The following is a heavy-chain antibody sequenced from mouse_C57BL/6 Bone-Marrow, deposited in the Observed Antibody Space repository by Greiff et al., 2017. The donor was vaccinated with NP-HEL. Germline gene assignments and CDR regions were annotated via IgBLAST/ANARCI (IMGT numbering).Heavy chain of an antibody. CDR3: ARWGYYDYDEGY. J-gene: IGHJ4*01. D-gene: IGHD2-4*01. CDR1: GFTFTDYY. Sequence: EVNLVESGGGLVQPGGSLSLSCAASGFTFTDYYMSWVRQPPGKALEWLGFIRNKANGYTTEYSASVKGRFTISRDNSQSILYLQMNALRAEDSATYYCARWGYYDYDEGYWGQGTSVTVSS. CDR2: IRNKANGYTT. V-gene: IGHV7-3*01.